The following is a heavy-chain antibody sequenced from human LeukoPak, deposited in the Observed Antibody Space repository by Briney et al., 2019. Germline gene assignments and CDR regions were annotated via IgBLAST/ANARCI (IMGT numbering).Heavy chain of an antibody. Sequence: GGSLRLSCTASGFTFSSYTMSWVRQAPGKGLKWVSTITTGGPNTYYADSVKGRFTVSRDDSKNTLYLQMNSLRAEDTAVYFCGFGPPKQYDYWGQGALVTVA. D-gene: IGHD3-3*01. CDR1: GFTFSSYT. CDR3: GFGPPKQYDY. CDR2: ITTGGPNT. J-gene: IGHJ4*02. V-gene: IGHV3-23*01.